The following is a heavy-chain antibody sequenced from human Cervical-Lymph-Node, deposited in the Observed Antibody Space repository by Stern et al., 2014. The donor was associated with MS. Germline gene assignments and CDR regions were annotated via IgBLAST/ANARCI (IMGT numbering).Heavy chain of an antibody. CDR1: GGTFSSYA. J-gene: IGHJ4*02. V-gene: IGHV1-69*01. D-gene: IGHD4-17*01. Sequence: VQLVESGAEVKKPGSSVKVSCKASGGTFSSYAISWVRQAPGQGLEWMGGIIPIFGTANYAQKFQGRVTITAAESTSTAYMELSSLRSEDPAVYYGARVLTPSGDLGGGYFDYWGQGTLVTVSS. CDR2: IIPIFGTA. CDR3: ARVLTPSGDLGGGYFDY.